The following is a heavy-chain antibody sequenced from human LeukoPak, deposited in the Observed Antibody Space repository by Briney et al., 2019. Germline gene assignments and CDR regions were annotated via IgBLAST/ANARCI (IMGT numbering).Heavy chain of an antibody. CDR3: AKSIVYYDSSGYYFDY. CDR1: GFTFSIYA. J-gene: IGHJ4*02. Sequence: GGSLTLSCAASGFTFSIYAMSWVRQPPGKGLEWVSAISGSGGSTYYADSVKGRFTISRDNSKNTLYLQMNSLRAEDTAVYYCAKSIVYYDSSGYYFDYWGQGTLVTVSS. D-gene: IGHD3-22*01. V-gene: IGHV3-23*01. CDR2: ISGSGGST.